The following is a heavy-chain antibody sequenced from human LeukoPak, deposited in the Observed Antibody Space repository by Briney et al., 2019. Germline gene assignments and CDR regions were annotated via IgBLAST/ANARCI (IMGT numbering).Heavy chain of an antibody. Sequence: SETLSLTCTVSGGSISSHYWNWIRQPRGKGLEWIGYIYYSGSTNYNPSLKSRVTISVDTSKNQFSLKLSSVTAADTAVYYCAGAKYDFWSGFYYWFDPWGQGTLVTVSS. CDR3: AGAKYDFWSGFYYWFDP. D-gene: IGHD3-3*01. CDR1: GGSISSHY. V-gene: IGHV4-59*11. CDR2: IYYSGST. J-gene: IGHJ5*02.